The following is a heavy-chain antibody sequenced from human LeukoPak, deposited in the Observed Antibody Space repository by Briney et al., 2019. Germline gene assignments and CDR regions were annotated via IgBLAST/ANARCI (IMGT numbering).Heavy chain of an antibody. V-gene: IGHV4-39*01. Sequence: SETLSLTCTVSGGSISSRSYYWGWVRQPPGKGLDWIGSIYYSGSTYYNSSLKSRVTISVDTSKNQFSLKLSSVTAADTAVYYCARRAYSDYGGVSVDPWGQGTLVTVSS. CDR2: IYYSGST. CDR1: GGSISSRSYY. D-gene: IGHD4-11*01. J-gene: IGHJ5*02. CDR3: ARRAYSDYGGVSVDP.